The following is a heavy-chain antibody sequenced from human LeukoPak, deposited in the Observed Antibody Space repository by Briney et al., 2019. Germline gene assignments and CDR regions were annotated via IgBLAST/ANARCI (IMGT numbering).Heavy chain of an antibody. CDR1: GFTFSSYS. D-gene: IGHD1-26*01. CDR3: TRESRRVGEGDFDY. Sequence: GGSLRLSCAASGFTFSSYSMNWVRQAPGKGLEWVSSISSSSSYIYYADSVKGRFTISRDNAKNSLYLQMNSLRAEDTAVYYCTRESRRVGEGDFDYWGQGTLVTVSS. V-gene: IGHV3-21*01. J-gene: IGHJ4*02. CDR2: ISSSSSYI.